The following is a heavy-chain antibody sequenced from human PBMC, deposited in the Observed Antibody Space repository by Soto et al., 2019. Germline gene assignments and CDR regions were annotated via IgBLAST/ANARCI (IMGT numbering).Heavy chain of an antibody. CDR1: GFSLSTSGMR. D-gene: IGHD6-6*01. J-gene: IGHJ4*02. CDR2: IDWEDDK. Sequence: SGPTLVNPTQTLTLTCTFSGFSLSTSGMRVSWIRQPPGKALEWLARIDWEDDKFYSTSLKTRLTISKDTSKNQVVLTMTNMDPVDTATHYCARMVGSSRDYWGQGTLVTVSS. CDR3: ARMVGSSRDY. V-gene: IGHV2-70*04.